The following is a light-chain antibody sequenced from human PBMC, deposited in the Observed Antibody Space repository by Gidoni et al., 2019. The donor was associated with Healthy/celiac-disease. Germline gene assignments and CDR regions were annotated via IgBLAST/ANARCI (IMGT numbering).Light chain of an antibody. J-gene: IGKJ2*01. CDR3: QQSYSTLSYT. Sequence: DIQMTQSPSSLSASVGDKVTITCRASQSISSYLNCYQQKPGKAPQLLIYAASSLQRGVPSRFSGSGSGTDFTLTISSLQPEDFATYYCQQSYSTLSYTFGQGTKLEIK. V-gene: IGKV1-39*01. CDR2: AAS. CDR1: QSISSY.